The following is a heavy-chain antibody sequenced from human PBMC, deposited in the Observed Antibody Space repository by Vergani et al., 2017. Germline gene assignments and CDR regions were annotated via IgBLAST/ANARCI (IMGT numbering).Heavy chain of an antibody. D-gene: IGHD3-22*01. V-gene: IGHV4-31*03. Sequence: QVQLQESGPGLVKPSQTLSLTCTVSGGSISSGGYYWSWIRQHPGKGLEWIGEIYHSGSTNYNPSLKSRVTISVDKSKNQFSLKLSSVTAADTAVYYCARXISYDSSGYYYPYYYYYGMDVWGQGTTVTVSS. CDR2: IYHSGST. CDR1: GGSISSGGYY. J-gene: IGHJ6*02. CDR3: ARXISYDSSGYYYPYYYYYGMDV.